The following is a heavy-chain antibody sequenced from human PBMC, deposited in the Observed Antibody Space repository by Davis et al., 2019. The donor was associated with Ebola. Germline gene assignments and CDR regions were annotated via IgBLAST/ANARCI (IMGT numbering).Heavy chain of an antibody. Sequence: GESLKISCAASGFTVSNSYMTWVRQAPGKGLEWVTVIYSSGSTHYADSVKGRFTFSRDNSNNTLYLQMNSLRAEDTAVYYCARVSVIGTGGWCNDDYWGQGTLVTVPS. CDR3: ARVSVIGTGGWCNDDY. J-gene: IGHJ4*02. V-gene: IGHV3-53*01. D-gene: IGHD2-8*02. CDR2: IYSSGST. CDR1: GFTVSNSY.